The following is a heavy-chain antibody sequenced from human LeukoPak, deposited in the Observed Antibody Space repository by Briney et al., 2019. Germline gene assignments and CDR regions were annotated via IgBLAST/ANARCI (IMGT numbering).Heavy chain of an antibody. CDR3: ARVHRGSYPSDY. CDR2: INPNSGGT. CDR1: GFTFTGYY. V-gene: IGHV1-2*02. D-gene: IGHD1-26*01. J-gene: IGHJ4*02. Sequence: ASVKVSCKASGFTFTGYYMHWVRQAPGQGLEWMGWINPNSGGTNYAQKFQGRVTMTRDTSISTAYMELSRLRSDDTAVYYCARVHRGSYPSDYWGQGTLVTVSS.